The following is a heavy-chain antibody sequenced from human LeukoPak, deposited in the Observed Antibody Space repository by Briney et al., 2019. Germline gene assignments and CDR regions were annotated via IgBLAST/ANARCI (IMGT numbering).Heavy chain of an antibody. CDR3: ARVYWGSSSSPIDY. Sequence: PSETLSLTCTVSGGSISSGDYYWSWIRQPPGKGLEWIGYIYYSGSTYYNPSLKSRVTISVDTSKSQFSLKLSSVTAADPAVYYCARVYWGSSSSPIDYWGQGTLVTVSS. J-gene: IGHJ4*02. D-gene: IGHD6-6*01. V-gene: IGHV4-30-4*08. CDR1: GGSISSGDYY. CDR2: IYYSGST.